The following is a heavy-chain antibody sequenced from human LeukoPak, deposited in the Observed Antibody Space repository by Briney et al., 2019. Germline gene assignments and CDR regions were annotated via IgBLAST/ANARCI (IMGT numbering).Heavy chain of an antibody. V-gene: IGHV4-30-2*02. J-gene: IGHJ4*02. D-gene: IGHD6-13*01. Sequence: SETLSLTCTVSGGSISSGGYYWSWIRQPPGKGLEWIGYIYHSGSTYYNPSLKSRVTISVDKSKNQFFLKLSSVTATDTAVYYCARRVHSSSWSSYFDYWGQETLVTVSS. CDR1: GGSISSGGYY. CDR3: ARRVHSSSWSSYFDY. CDR2: IYHSGST.